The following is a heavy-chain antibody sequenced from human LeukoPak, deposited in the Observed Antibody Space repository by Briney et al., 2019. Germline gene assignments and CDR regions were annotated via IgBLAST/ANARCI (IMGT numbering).Heavy chain of an antibody. CDR2: IYSGGST. D-gene: IGHD3-10*01. CDR1: GFTVSSNY. Sequence: GGSLRLSCAASGFTVSSNYMSWVRQAPGKGLEWVSVIYSGGSTYYADSVKGRFTISRDNSKNTLYLQMNSLRAEDTAVYYCARGRITMVRGVINGYGMDVWGQGTTVTVSS. CDR3: ARGRITMVRGVINGYGMDV. J-gene: IGHJ6*02. V-gene: IGHV3-66*01.